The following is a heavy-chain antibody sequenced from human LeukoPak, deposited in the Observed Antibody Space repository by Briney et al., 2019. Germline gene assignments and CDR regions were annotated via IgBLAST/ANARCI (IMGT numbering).Heavy chain of an antibody. CDR1: GFNFRHAA. CDR3: VKDIELSA. V-gene: IGHV3-23*01. CDR2: ISFSGDNA. Sequence: PGGSLRLSCAVSGFNFRHAAMTWVRQVPGKALEWVGLISFSGDNAYYADSVKGRFTISRDNSNDSLSLHMNSLRVEDTAIYYCVKDIELSAWGLGTMVTVSS. D-gene: IGHD3-16*02. J-gene: IGHJ3*01.